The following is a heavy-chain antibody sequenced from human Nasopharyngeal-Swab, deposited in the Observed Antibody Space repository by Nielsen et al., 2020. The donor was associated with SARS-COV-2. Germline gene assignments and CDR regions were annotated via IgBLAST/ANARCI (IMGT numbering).Heavy chain of an antibody. J-gene: IGHJ5*02. D-gene: IGHD2-2*01. Sequence: GGSLRLSCAASRFTFSSYSMNWVRQAPGKGLEWVSYISSSSSTIYYADSVKGRFTISRDNAKNSLYLQMNSLRDEDTAVYYCARDLTVSYQLPPPRPSWFDPWGQGTLVTVSS. CDR1: RFTFSSYS. V-gene: IGHV3-48*02. CDR2: ISSSSSTI. CDR3: ARDLTVSYQLPPPRPSWFDP.